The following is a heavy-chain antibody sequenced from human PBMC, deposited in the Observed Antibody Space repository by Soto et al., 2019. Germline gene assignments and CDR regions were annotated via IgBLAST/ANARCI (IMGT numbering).Heavy chain of an antibody. Sequence: GGSLRLSCAASGFTFSSYVMHWVRQAPGKGLEWVAVISYDGSNKYYADSVKGRFTISRDNSKNTLYLQMNSLRAEDTAVYYCAKDQGRGGYSYGYFSPYFDYWGQGTLVTVSS. V-gene: IGHV3-30*18. J-gene: IGHJ4*02. CDR2: ISYDGSNK. CDR1: GFTFSSYV. D-gene: IGHD5-18*01. CDR3: AKDQGRGGYSYGYFSPYFDY.